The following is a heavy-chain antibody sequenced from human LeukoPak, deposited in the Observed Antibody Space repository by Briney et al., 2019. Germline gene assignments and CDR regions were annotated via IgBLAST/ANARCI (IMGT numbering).Heavy chain of an antibody. CDR2: ISGSGGST. D-gene: IGHD3-9*01. J-gene: IGHJ4*02. CDR1: GFTFSSYA. CDR3: AKESFELRYFDWLLPD. Sequence: GGSLRLSCAASGFTFSSYAMSWVRQAPGKGLEWVSAISGSGGSTYYADSVKGRFTISRDNSKNTLYLQMNSLRAEDTAVYYCAKESFELRYFDWLLPDWGQGTLVTVSS. V-gene: IGHV3-23*01.